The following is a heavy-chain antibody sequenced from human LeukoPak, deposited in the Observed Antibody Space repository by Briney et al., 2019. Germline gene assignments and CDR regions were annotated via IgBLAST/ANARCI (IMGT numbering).Heavy chain of an antibody. D-gene: IGHD2-2*03. J-gene: IGHJ4*02. Sequence: GGSLRLSCAASGFTFSSNWMHWVRQAPGKGLVWVSRTNGDGSTINYADSVKGRFTISRDNAKNTLYLQMNSLRAEDTAVYYCARDRGPAVMDYWGQGTLVTVSS. CDR2: TNGDGSTI. V-gene: IGHV3-74*01. CDR3: ARDRGPAVMDY. CDR1: GFTFSSNW.